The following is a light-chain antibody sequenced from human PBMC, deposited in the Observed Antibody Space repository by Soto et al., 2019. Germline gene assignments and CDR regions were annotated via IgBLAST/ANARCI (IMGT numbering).Light chain of an antibody. CDR2: AAS. V-gene: IGKV1-9*01. J-gene: IGKJ3*01. Sequence: DIQLTQSPSFLSASVGDRVTITCRASQGISSYLAWYQQKPGKAPKLLIYAASTLQSGVTSRFSGSGSGTEFTLTISSQQPEDFATYYCQQLNSYPPFFGPGTKVDIK. CDR1: QGISSY. CDR3: QQLNSYPPF.